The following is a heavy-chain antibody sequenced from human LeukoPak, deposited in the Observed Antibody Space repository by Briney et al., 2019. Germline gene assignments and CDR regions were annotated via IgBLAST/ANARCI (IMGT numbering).Heavy chain of an antibody. CDR1: GGTFSSYA. D-gene: IGHD1-20*01. V-gene: IGHV1-69*04. J-gene: IGHJ5*02. CDR2: IIPILGIA. CDR3: AGKDNWSLFDP. Sequence: RSSVKVSCKASGGTFSSYAISWVRQAPGQGLEWMGRIIPILGIANYAQKFQGRVTITADKSTSTAYMELSSLRSEDTAVYYCAGKDNWSLFDPWGQGTLVTVSS.